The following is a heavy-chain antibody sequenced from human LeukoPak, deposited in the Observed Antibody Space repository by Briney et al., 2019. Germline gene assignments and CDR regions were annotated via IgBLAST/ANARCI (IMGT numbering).Heavy chain of an antibody. CDR3: AKDWKFDYASGSFFPDN. CDR2: ISHDGSKK. CDR1: GFAFSSYA. D-gene: IGHD3-10*01. Sequence: QPGGSLRLSCAPSGFAFSSYAVHCVRQAPDKGLECVAVISHDGSKKYYADFVKGRFTISRDNSKNTLYLHMNSLIPEDTAVYFCAKDWKFDYASGSFFPDNWGQGTLVTVSS. J-gene: IGHJ4*02. V-gene: IGHV3-30-3*01.